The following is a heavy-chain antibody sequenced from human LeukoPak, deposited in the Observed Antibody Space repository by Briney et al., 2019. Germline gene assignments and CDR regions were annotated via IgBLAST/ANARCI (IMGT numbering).Heavy chain of an antibody. CDR3: ARDRVGDYGERCAFDI. Sequence: SETLSLTCTVSGGSISSSSYYWGWIRQPPGKGLEWIGSIYYSGSTYYNPSLKSRVTISVDTSKNQFSLKLSSVTAADTAVYYCARDRVGDYGERCAFDIWGQGTMVTVSS. J-gene: IGHJ3*02. CDR1: GGSISSSSYY. CDR2: IYYSGST. V-gene: IGHV4-39*07. D-gene: IGHD4-17*01.